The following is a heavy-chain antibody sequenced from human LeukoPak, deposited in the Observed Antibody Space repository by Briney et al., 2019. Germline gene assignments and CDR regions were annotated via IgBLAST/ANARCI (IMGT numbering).Heavy chain of an antibody. CDR3: ARGAAEGLDR. CDR1: GYTFTSNA. D-gene: IGHD6-13*01. Sequence: ASVKVSCRASGYTFTSNAMHWVRQAPGQRPEWMGWINTGNGNTKYSQKFQGRVTISRDTSANTAYMEVSSLRSEDTAVYYCARGAAEGLDRWGQGTLVTVSS. V-gene: IGHV1-3*04. CDR2: INTGNGNT. J-gene: IGHJ5*02.